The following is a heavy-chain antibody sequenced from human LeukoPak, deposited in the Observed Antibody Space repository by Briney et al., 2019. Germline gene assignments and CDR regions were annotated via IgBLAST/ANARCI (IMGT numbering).Heavy chain of an antibody. CDR2: INHSGST. V-gene: IGHV4-34*01. D-gene: IGHD6-19*01. CDR1: GGSFSGYY. J-gene: IGHJ4*02. CDR3: ARVHRQWLADFDY. Sequence: SETLSLTCAVYGGSFSGYYWSWIRQPPGKGLEWIGEINHSGSTNYNPSLKSRVTISVDTSKNQFSLKLSSVTAADTAVYYCARVHRQWLADFDYWGQGTLVTVSS.